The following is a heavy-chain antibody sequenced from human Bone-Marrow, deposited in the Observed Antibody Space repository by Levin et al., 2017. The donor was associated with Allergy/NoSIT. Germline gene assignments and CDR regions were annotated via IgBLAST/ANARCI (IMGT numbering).Heavy chain of an antibody. CDR1: GFTFSSYE. D-gene: IGHD6-13*01. J-gene: IGHJ6*03. Sequence: PGGSLRLSCAASGFTFSSYEMNWVRQAPGKGLEWVSYISSSGSTIYYADSVKGRFTISRDNAKNSLYLQMNSLRAEDTAVYYCARRYSSSRYYYYYMDVWGKGTTVTVSS. V-gene: IGHV3-48*03. CDR2: ISSSGSTI. CDR3: ARRYSSSRYYYYYMDV.